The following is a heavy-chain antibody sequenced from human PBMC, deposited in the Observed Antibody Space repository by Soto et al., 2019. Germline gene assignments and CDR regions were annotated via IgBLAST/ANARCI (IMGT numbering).Heavy chain of an antibody. Sequence: GASVKVSCKASGYTFTSYGLSWVRQAPGQGLEWMGRINGYTGNTNYAQKFQGRVTMTTDTSTNTAYLDLWTLISDDTAVYYCARSWVTGKGGIDVWGQGTTVTVSS. CDR2: INGYTGNT. CDR3: ARSWVTGKGGIDV. CDR1: GYTFTSYG. D-gene: IGHD3-16*01. V-gene: IGHV1-18*01. J-gene: IGHJ6*02.